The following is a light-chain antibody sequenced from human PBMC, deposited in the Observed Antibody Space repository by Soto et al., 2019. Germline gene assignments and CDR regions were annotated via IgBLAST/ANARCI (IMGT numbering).Light chain of an antibody. CDR1: SGSIASNY. Sequence: NFMLTQPHSVSASPGKTVTISCTRSSGSIASNYVQWYQQRPGSSPTTVIYEDNQRPSGVPDRFSGSIDSSSNSASLTISGLTTEDEADYYCQSYDSSIVVFGGGTKLTVL. CDR3: QSYDSSIVV. CDR2: EDN. V-gene: IGLV6-57*01. J-gene: IGLJ3*02.